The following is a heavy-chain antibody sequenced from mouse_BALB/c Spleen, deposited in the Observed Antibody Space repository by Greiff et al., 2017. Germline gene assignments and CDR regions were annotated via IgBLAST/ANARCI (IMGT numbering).Heavy chain of an antibody. D-gene: IGHD1-1*01. Sequence: EVNLVESGGGLVQPGGSRKLSCAASGFTFSSFGMHWVRQAPEKGLEWVAYISSGSSTIYYADTVKGRFTISRDNPKNTLFLQMTSLRSEDTAMYYCARCYYYGSSHAMDYWGQGTSVTGSS. CDR2: ISSGSSTI. CDR3: ARCYYYGSSHAMDY. J-gene: IGHJ4*01. CDR1: GFTFSSFG. V-gene: IGHV5-17*02.